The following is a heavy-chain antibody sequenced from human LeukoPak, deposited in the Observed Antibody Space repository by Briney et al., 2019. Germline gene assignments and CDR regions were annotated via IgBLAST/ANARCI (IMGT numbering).Heavy chain of an antibody. CDR1: GFTFSSYA. V-gene: IGHV3-30*02. D-gene: IGHD5-18*01. CDR2: TRYDGSNK. Sequence: PGGSLRLSCAASGFTFSSYAMHWVRQAPGKGLEWVSFTRYDGSNKYYADSVKGRFTISRDNSRNTLYLQMNSLRTEDTAVYYCTKDDTAVAPRAFDIWGQGTMVTVSS. J-gene: IGHJ3*02. CDR3: TKDDTAVAPRAFDI.